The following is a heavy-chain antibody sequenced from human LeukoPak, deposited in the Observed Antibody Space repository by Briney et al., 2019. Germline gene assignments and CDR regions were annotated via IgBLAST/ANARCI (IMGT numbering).Heavy chain of an antibody. D-gene: IGHD2-21*02. J-gene: IGHJ5*02. CDR1: GGTFSSYA. CDR3: ARVPVYCGGDCFWFDP. Sequence: SVKVSCKASGGTFSSYAISWVRQAPGQGLEWMGGIIPVFGTANYAQKFQGRVTITTDESTSTAYMELSSLRSEDTAVYYCARVPVYCGGDCFWFDPWGQGTLVTVSS. V-gene: IGHV1-69*05. CDR2: IIPVFGTA.